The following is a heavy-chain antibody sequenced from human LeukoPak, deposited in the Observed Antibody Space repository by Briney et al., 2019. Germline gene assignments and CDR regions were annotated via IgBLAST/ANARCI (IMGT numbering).Heavy chain of an antibody. V-gene: IGHV3-7*01. CDR2: IKQDGSEK. J-gene: IGHJ4*02. CDR1: GFTFSSYW. Sequence: GGSLRLSCAASGFTFSSYWMSWVRQAPGKGLEWVSNIKQDGSEKYYVDSVKGRFTLSRDNAKKSLYLQMNSLRADDTATYYCARPSRAGPNISGWSYWGQGSLVTVSS. CDR3: ARPSRAGPNISGWSY. D-gene: IGHD6-19*01.